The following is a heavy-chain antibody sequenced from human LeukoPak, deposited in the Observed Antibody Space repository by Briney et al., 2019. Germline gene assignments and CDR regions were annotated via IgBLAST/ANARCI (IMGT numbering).Heavy chain of an antibody. CDR2: IKSKTDGGTT. CDR1: GFTFTNAW. CDR3: AKSTVTTFPIDAFDI. D-gene: IGHD4-17*01. J-gene: IGHJ3*02. V-gene: IGHV3-15*01. Sequence: GGSLRLSCAASGFTFTNAWMSWVRQAPGKGLEWVGRIKSKTDGGTTDYAAPVKGRFTISRDNSKNTLYLQMNSLRAEDTAVYYCAKSTVTTFPIDAFDIWGQGTMVTVSS.